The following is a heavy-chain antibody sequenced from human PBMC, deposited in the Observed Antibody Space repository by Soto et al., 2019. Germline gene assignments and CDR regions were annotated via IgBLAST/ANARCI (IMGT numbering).Heavy chain of an antibody. CDR2: MNPNSGNT. V-gene: IGHV1-8*01. J-gene: IGHJ3*02. CDR1: GYTFTSYD. D-gene: IGHD3-22*01. Sequence: ASVKVSCKASGYTFTSYDINWVRQATGQGLEWMGWMNPNSGNTGYAQKFQGRVTMTRNTSISTVYMELSSLRSEDTAVYYCARDKVLTYYYDSSGPSDAFDIWGQGTMVTVSS. CDR3: ARDKVLTYYYDSSGPSDAFDI.